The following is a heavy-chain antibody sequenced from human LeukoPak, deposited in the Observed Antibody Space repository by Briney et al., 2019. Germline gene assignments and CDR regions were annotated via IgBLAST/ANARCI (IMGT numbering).Heavy chain of an antibody. V-gene: IGHV3-48*02. CDR3: ARDLRGDY. CDR1: GFTFSRFS. Sequence: SGGSLRLSCAASGFTFSRFSMNWVRQAPGKGLEWVSYISSSSSTIYYADSVKGRFTISRDNAKNSLYLRMNSLRDDDTALYYCARDLRGDYWGQGTPVTVSS. J-gene: IGHJ4*02. CDR2: ISSSSSTI.